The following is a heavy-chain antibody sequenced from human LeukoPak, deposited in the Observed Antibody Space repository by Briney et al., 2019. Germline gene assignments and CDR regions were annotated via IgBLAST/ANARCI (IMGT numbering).Heavy chain of an antibody. CDR2: IYYSGNT. V-gene: IGHV4-39*01. J-gene: IGHJ4*02. D-gene: IGHD3-10*01. Sequence: MASETLSLTCTVSGVSISSSNSYWGWIRQPPGKGLEWIGSIYYSGNTYYNASLKSQVSISIDTSKNQFSLRLTSVTAADTAVYYCARTRYYYNSRSYGAPYYFDYWGQGTLVTVSS. CDR1: GVSISSSNSY. CDR3: ARTRYYYNSRSYGAPYYFDY.